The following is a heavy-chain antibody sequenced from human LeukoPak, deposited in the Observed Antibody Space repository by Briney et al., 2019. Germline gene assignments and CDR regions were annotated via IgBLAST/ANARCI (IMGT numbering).Heavy chain of an antibody. CDR1: DGSISSSSYY. D-gene: IGHD6-19*01. CDR2: IYYSGST. V-gene: IGHV4-39*07. Sequence: SETLSLTCTVSDGSISSSSYYWGWIRQPPGKGLEWIRNIYYSGSTYYNPSLKSRVTISVDTSKNQFSLKLSSVTAADTALYYCARDQGRWLVRTFDYWGQGTLVTVSS. CDR3: ARDQGRWLVRTFDY. J-gene: IGHJ4*02.